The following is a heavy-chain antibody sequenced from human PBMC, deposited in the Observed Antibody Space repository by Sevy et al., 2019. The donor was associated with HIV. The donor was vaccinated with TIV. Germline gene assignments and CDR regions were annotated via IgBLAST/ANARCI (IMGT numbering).Heavy chain of an antibody. V-gene: IGHV1-69*13. J-gene: IGHJ4*02. D-gene: IGHD3-22*01. CDR1: GGTFSSYA. CDR3: ARDHYDSSGYYYEAFDY. CDR2: IIPIFGTA. Sequence: ASVKVSCKASGGTFSSYAISWMRQAPGQGLEWMGRIIPIFGTANYAQKFQGRVTITADESTSTAYMELSSLRSEDTAVYYCARDHYDSSGYYYEAFDYWGQGTLVTVSS.